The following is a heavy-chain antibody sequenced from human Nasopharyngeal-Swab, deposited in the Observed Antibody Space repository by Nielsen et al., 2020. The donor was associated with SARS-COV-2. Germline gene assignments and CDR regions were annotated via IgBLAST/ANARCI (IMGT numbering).Heavy chain of an antibody. Sequence: GSVKVYCKASGYTFTSYGIRWVRQDPGQGLEWMGWISAYNGNTNYAQKLQGRVTMTTDTSTSTAYMELRSLRSADTAVYYCARDPGREDPFDYWGQGTLVTVSS. CDR1: GYTFTSYG. J-gene: IGHJ4*02. CDR3: ARDPGREDPFDY. CDR2: ISAYNGNT. V-gene: IGHV1-18*01. D-gene: IGHD2-15*01.